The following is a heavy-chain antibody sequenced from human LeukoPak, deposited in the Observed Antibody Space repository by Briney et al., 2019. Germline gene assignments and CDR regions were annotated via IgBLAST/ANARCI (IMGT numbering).Heavy chain of an antibody. CDR1: GGSISSGDYY. V-gene: IGHV4-30-4*01. Sequence: SETLSLTCTVSGGSISSGDYYWSWIRQPPGKGLEWIGYIYYSGSTYYNPSLKSRVTISVDTSKNQFSLELSSVTAADTAVYYCASFYQAYYFDYWGQGTLVTVSS. J-gene: IGHJ4*02. D-gene: IGHD2-21*01. CDR3: ASFYQAYYFDY. CDR2: IYYSGST.